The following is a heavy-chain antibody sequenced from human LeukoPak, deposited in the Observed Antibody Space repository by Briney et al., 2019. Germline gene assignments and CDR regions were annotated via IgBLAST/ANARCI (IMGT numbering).Heavy chain of an antibody. CDR3: ARLSPFNDWLLSQVYYYYYHMDV. CDR1: GGSFSGYY. J-gene: IGHJ6*03. D-gene: IGHD3-9*01. Sequence: SETLSLTCAVYGGSFSGYYWSWIRQPPGKGLEWIGEINHSGSTNYNPSLKSRVTISVDTSKNQFSLKLSSVTAADTAVYYCARLSPFNDWLLSQVYYYYYHMDVWGKGTTVTISS. V-gene: IGHV4-34*01. CDR2: INHSGST.